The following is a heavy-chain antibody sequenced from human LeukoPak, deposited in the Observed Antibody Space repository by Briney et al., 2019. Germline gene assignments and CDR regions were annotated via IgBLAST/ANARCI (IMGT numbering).Heavy chain of an antibody. J-gene: IGHJ5*02. CDR1: GYTFTSYG. CDR2: ISAYNGNT. Sequence: ASVKVSCKASGYTFTSYGISWVRQAPGQGLEWMGWISAYNGNTNYAQKLQGRVTMTTDTSTSTAYMGLRSLRSDDTAVYYCARIDSSGYYSNWFDPWGQGTLVTVSS. CDR3: ARIDSSGYYSNWFDP. D-gene: IGHD3-22*01. V-gene: IGHV1-18*01.